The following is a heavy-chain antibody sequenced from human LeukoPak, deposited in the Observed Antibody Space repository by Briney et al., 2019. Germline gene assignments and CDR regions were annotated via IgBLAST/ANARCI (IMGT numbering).Heavy chain of an antibody. CDR3: ATSRQWLVRYFDY. V-gene: IGHV3-74*01. D-gene: IGHD6-19*01. J-gene: IGHJ4*02. Sequence: PGGSLRLSCAASGFTFSSYWMHWVRQAPGKGLVWVSRINSDGSSTSYADSVKGRFTISRDNSKNTLYLQMKSLRAEDTAVYYCATSRQWLVRYFDYWGQGTLATVSS. CDR2: INSDGSST. CDR1: GFTFSSYW.